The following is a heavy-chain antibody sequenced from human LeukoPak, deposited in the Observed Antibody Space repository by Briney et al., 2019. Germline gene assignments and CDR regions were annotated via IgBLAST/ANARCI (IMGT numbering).Heavy chain of an antibody. CDR2: INHSGST. V-gene: IGHV4-34*01. CDR1: GGSFSGYY. D-gene: IGHD1-26*01. Sequence: SETLSFTCAVYGGSFSGYYWSWIRQPPGKGLEWIGEINHSGSTNYNPSLKSRVTISVDTSKNQFSLKLSSVTAADTAVYYCARLLVGASYYYYYYMDVWGKGTTVTISS. J-gene: IGHJ6*03. CDR3: ARLLVGASYYYYYYMDV.